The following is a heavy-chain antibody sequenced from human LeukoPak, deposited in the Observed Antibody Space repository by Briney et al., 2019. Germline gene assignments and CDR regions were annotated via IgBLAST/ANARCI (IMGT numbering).Heavy chain of an antibody. CDR1: GGSISRSSYY. Sequence: SETLSLTCTVSGGSISRSSYYWGWIRQPPGKGLEWIGTIYYSGSTDYNPSLKSRVTISIDTSKNHFSLKMNSVTAADTAVYYCARHFDNWGQGTLVTVSS. CDR3: ARHFDN. CDR2: IYYSGST. V-gene: IGHV4-39*01. J-gene: IGHJ4*02.